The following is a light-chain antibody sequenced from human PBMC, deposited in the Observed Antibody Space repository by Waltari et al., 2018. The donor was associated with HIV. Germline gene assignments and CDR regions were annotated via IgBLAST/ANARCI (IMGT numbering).Light chain of an antibody. J-gene: IGLJ3*02. V-gene: IGLV8-61*01. CDR2: STN. Sequence: QTVVTQEPSFSVSPGGTVTLTCGLSSGSVSTSYYPSWYQQTPGQAPRTLIHSTNTRSSGVPDRFSCSIVGNKAALTITGAQADDESDYYCVLYMGSGLWVFGGGTKLTVL. CDR1: SGSVSTSYY. CDR3: VLYMGSGLWV.